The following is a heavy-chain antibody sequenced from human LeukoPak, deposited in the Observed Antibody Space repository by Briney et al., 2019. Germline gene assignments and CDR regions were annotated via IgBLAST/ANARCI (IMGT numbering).Heavy chain of an antibody. CDR1: AGSISTYY. Sequence: NPSETLSLTCTVSAGSISTYYWSWIRQSPGKGREGIGYVDYTGSNIYNPSVKSRVTISVDRSRNQFFLRLKSVTAADTAVYYCARQGFTGAWSYWLDYWGQGILVTVSS. V-gene: IGHV4-59*08. D-gene: IGHD6-19*01. CDR2: VDYTGSN. J-gene: IGHJ4*02. CDR3: ARQGFTGAWSYWLDY.